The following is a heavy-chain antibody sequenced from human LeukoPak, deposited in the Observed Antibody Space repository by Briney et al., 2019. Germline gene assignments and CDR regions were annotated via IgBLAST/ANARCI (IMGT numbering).Heavy chain of an antibody. CDR3: ARRRNSLPHWYFDL. J-gene: IGHJ2*01. Sequence: PSETLSLTCTVSGGSISSGDYYWSWIRQPPGKGLEWIGYIYYSGSTYYNPSLKSRVTISVDTSKNQFSLKLSSVTAADTAVYYCARRRNSLPHWYFDLWGRGTLVTVSS. D-gene: IGHD2-21*01. V-gene: IGHV4-30-4*01. CDR1: GGSISSGDYY. CDR2: IYYSGST.